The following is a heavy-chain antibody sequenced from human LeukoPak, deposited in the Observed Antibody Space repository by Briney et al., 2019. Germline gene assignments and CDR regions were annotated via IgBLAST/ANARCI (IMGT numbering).Heavy chain of an antibody. CDR1: GFTISSYS. J-gene: IGHJ3*02. CDR3: ARARGYTGNDAFDI. CDR2: ISSSSSYI. V-gene: IGHV3-21*01. Sequence: GGSLRLSCAASGFTISSYSMNWVRQAPGKGLEWVSSISSSSSYIYYADSVKGRFTISRDNAKNSLYLQMNSLRAEDTAVYYCARARGYTGNDAFDIWGQGTVVTVSS. D-gene: IGHD5-18*01.